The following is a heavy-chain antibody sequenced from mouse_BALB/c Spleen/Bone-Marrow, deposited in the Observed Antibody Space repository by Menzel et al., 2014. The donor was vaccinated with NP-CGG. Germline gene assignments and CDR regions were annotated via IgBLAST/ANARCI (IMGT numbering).Heavy chain of an antibody. CDR2: IDTSDSYI. Sequence: QVQLQQFGAELVMPGASVKMSCKASGYTFTDYWMHWVKQRPGQGLEWIGAIDTSDSYISYNQKFKGKATLTVDESSSTAYMQFSSLTSEDSAVYHCARSDYRYDPLANWGQGTLVTVSA. CDR1: GYTFTDYW. J-gene: IGHJ3*01. V-gene: IGHV1-69*01. D-gene: IGHD2-14*01. CDR3: ARSDYRYDPLAN.